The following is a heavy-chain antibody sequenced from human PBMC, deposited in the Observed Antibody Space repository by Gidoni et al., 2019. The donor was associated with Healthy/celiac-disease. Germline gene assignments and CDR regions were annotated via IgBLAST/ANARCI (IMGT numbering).Heavy chain of an antibody. CDR3: ARGRRAVAGTPRRAHWFDP. CDR1: GGSFSGDD. CDR2: IKHSGST. D-gene: IGHD6-19*01. Sequence: QVQLQQWGAGLLKPAETLSLTCAVYGGSFSGDDWSWIRQPPGKGLAWLGEIKHSGSTNHHPSLKSRVTLSVDTSQNPFSLKLSSVTAADPALYYCARGRRAVAGTPRRAHWFDPLGQGTLVTVSS. V-gene: IGHV4-34*01. J-gene: IGHJ5*02.